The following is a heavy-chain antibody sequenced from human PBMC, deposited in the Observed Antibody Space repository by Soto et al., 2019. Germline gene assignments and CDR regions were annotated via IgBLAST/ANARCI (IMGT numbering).Heavy chain of an antibody. D-gene: IGHD2-15*01. V-gene: IGHV3-23*01. Sequence: GESLKISCAASGFTFSSYAMSWVRQAPGKGLEWVSAISGSGGSTYYAYSVKGRFTISRDNSKNTLYLQMNSLRAEDTAVYYCANFCSGGSCYSYYYGMDVWGQGTTVTVSS. CDR1: GFTFSSYA. CDR2: ISGSGGST. J-gene: IGHJ6*02. CDR3: ANFCSGGSCYSYYYGMDV.